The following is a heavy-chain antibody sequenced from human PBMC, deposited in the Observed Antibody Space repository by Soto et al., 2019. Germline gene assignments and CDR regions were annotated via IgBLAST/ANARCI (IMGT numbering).Heavy chain of an antibody. J-gene: IGHJ6*02. D-gene: IGHD2-15*01. CDR3: ARDKVREGGGSSHEYYYYGMDV. V-gene: IGHV3-30-3*01. CDR2: ISYDGSNK. CDR1: GFTFSSYA. Sequence: GGSLRLSCAASGFTFSSYAMHWGRQAPGKGLEWVAVISYDGSNKYYADSVKGRFTISRDNSKNTLYLQMNSLRAEDTAVYYCARDKVREGGGSSHEYYYYGMDVWGQGTTVTVYS.